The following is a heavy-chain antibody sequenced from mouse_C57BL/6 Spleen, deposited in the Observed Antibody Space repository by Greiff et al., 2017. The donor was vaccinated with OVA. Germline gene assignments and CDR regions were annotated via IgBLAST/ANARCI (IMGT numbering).Heavy chain of an antibody. V-gene: IGHV3-6*01. D-gene: IGHD2-4*01. J-gene: IGHJ2*01. Sequence: EVQLVESGPGLVKPSQSLSLTCSVTGYSITSGYYWTWIRQFPGNNLAWMGSISYDGSNHYNPSLKNRISITRDTSKNQFFLKLNSVTTEDTATYYCARRGGYDYDGRYYFDDWGQGTTLTVSS. CDR3: ARRGGYDYDGRYYFDD. CDR1: GYSITSGYY. CDR2: ISYDGSN.